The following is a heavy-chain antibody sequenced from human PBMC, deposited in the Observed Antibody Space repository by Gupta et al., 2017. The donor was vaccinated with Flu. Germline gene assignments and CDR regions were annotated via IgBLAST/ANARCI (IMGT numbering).Heavy chain of an antibody. CDR3: AINDRYCSSSSCSDY. J-gene: IGHJ4*02. D-gene: IGHD2-2*01. Sequence: SSTYMSWVRQAPGKGLEWVSVIYSGGSTYYADSVKGRFTVSRDNSKNTLYLQMNSLTAEDTAVYYCAINDRYCSSSSCSDYWGQGTLVTVSS. CDR2: IYSGGST. CDR1: SSTY. V-gene: IGHV3-53*01.